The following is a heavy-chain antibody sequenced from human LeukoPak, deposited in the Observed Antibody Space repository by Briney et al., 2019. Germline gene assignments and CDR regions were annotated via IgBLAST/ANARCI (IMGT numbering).Heavy chain of an antibody. CDR1: GITFSTSV. CDR3: AREGHSSGYCGAFDI. CDR2: ISDNGVVK. D-gene: IGHD3-22*01. V-gene: IGHV3-64*01. J-gene: IGHJ3*02. Sequence: PGGSLRLSCEVSGITFSTSVMHWVRQGPGKGLEYVSGISDNGVVKYYASSVKGRFTISRDNSKNTLYLQMDSLKDEDMAMYYCAREGHSSGYCGAFDIWGPGTMVTVSS.